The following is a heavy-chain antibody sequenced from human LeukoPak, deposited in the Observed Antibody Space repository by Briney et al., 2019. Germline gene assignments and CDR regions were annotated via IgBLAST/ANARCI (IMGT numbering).Heavy chain of an antibody. D-gene: IGHD3-16*01. V-gene: IGHV3-66*01. Sequence: GGSLRLSCAASGFTVSSNYMSWVRQAPGKGLEWVSVIYSGGSTYYADSVKGRLTISRDNSKNTLYLQMNSLRAEDTAVYYCARWGRDLDAFDIWGQGTMVTVSS. J-gene: IGHJ3*02. CDR3: ARWGRDLDAFDI. CDR1: GFTVSSNY. CDR2: IYSGGST.